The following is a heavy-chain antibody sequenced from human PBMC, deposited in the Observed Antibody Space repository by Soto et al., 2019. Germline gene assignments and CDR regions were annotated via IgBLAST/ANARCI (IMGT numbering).Heavy chain of an antibody. V-gene: IGHV1-69*08. D-gene: IGHD3-9*01. CDR1: GGTFSSYT. CDR2: IIPILGIA. Sequence: QVQLVQSGAEVKKPGSSVKVSCKASGGTFSSYTISWVRQAPGQGLEWMGRIIPILGIANYAQKFQGRVTITADKSTSTAYMELSSLRSEDTAVYYCAREAQVLRYFDRPNWFDPWGQGTLVTVSS. J-gene: IGHJ5*02. CDR3: AREAQVLRYFDRPNWFDP.